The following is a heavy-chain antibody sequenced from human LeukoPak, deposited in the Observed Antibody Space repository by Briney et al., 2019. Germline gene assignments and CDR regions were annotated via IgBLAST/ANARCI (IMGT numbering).Heavy chain of an antibody. D-gene: IGHD5/OR15-5a*01. J-gene: IGHJ6*02. CDR3: AKCRPDYYYYGMDV. CDR1: GFTFSSYA. Sequence: GGSLRLSWAASGFTFSSYAMSWVRQAPGKGLEWVSAISGSGGSTYYADSVKGRFTISRDNSKNTLYLQMNSLRAEDTAVYYCAKCRPDYYYYGMDVWGQGTTVTVSS. CDR2: ISGSGGST. V-gene: IGHV3-23*01.